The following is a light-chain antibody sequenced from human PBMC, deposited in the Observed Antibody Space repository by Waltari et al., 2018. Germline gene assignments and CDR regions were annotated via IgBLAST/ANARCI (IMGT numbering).Light chain of an antibody. J-gene: IGKJ3*01. CDR2: GAS. V-gene: IGKV3-20*01. CDR3: QQYGSSPSIT. Sequence: EIVLTPSPGTLALSPGERAHLSCRASQSVSSSYLAWYQQKPGQAPRLLIYGASSRATGIPDRFSGSGSGTDFTLTISRLEPEDFAVYYCQQYGSSPSITFGPGTKVDIK. CDR1: QSVSSSY.